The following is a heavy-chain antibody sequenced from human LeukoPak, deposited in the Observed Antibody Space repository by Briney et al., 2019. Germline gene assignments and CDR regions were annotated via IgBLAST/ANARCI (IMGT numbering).Heavy chain of an antibody. V-gene: IGHV3-48*04. CDR1: GFPFSNYR. J-gene: IGHJ4*02. CDR3: ARDPTDRGVIIN. D-gene: IGHD3-10*01. Sequence: GGSLRLSCVASGFPFSNYRMNWVRQTPGQGLEWISHISNNGDIIYYADSVKGRFTISRDNAKNSLYLQMSSLRAEDTAVYYCARDPTDRGVIINWGQGTLVTVSS. CDR2: ISNNGDII.